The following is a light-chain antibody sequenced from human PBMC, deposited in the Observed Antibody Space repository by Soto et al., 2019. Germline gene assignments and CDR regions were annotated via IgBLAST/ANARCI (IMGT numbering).Light chain of an antibody. CDR1: SSNNGSNY. CDR3: AAWDDSLSVYV. Sequence: QSVLTQPPSASGTPGQRVTISCSGSSSNNGSNYVYWYQQLPGTAPKLLIYRNNQRPSGVPDRFSGSKSGTSASLAISGLRSEDEADYYCAAWDDSLSVYVFGTGTKVTVL. J-gene: IGLJ1*01. V-gene: IGLV1-47*01. CDR2: RNN.